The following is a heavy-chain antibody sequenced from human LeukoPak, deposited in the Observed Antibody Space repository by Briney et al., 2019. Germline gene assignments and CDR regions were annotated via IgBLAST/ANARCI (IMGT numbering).Heavy chain of an antibody. V-gene: IGHV3-30*02. CDR2: IRYDGSNK. D-gene: IGHD6-13*01. CDR3: AKVARGGSSWYFDY. CDR1: GFTFSSYG. J-gene: IGHJ4*02. Sequence: PGGSLRLSXAASGFTFSSYGMHWVRQAPGKGLEWVAFIRYDGSNKYYADSVKGRFTISRDNSKNTLYLQMNSLRAEDTAVYYCAKVARGGSSWYFDYWGQGTLVTVSS.